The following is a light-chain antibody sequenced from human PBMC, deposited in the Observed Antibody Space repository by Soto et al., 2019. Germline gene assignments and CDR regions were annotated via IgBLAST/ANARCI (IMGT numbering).Light chain of an antibody. CDR3: TSYAGRSLPVA. CDR1: SSDVGGYDF. V-gene: IGLV2-8*01. CDR2: DVT. J-gene: IGLJ7*02. Sequence: QSVLTQPPSASGSPGQSVTISCTGASSDVGGYDFVSWYQQHPGKAPKLMIYDVTKRPSGVPDRFSGSKSGNTASLTVSGLQADDEDDYYCTSYAGRSLPVAFGGGTQLTAL.